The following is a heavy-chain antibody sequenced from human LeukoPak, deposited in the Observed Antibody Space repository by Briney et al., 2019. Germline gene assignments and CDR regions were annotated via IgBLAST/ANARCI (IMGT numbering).Heavy chain of an antibody. J-gene: IGHJ6*02. CDR3: AGAPILTGYPYYYYYGMDV. Sequence: SETLSLTCTVSGGSISSYYWSWIRQPPGKGLEWIGYIYYSGGTNYNPSLKSRVTISVDTSKNQFSLKLSSVTAGDTAVYYCAGAPILTGYPYYYYYGMDVWGQGTTVTVSS. CDR2: IYYSGGT. V-gene: IGHV4-59*01. D-gene: IGHD3-9*01. CDR1: GGSISSYY.